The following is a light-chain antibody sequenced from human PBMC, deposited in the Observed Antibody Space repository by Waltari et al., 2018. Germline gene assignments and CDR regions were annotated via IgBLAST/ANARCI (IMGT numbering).Light chain of an antibody. J-gene: IGLJ2*01. CDR3: CSNVGSSVF. CDR1: NSYVGSYNL. V-gene: IGLV2-23*03. CDR2: EGN. Sequence: QSALTQPASVSGSPGQSITIACTGFNSYVGSYNLVSWYQKHPGKAPKLLIYEGNRRPSGVSNRFSGSKSDNTASLTLSGLQAEDEADYYCCSNVGSSVFFGGGTKLTVL.